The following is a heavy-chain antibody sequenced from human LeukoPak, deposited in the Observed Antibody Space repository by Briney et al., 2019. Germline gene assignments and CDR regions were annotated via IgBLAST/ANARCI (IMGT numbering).Heavy chain of an antibody. CDR3: ARAPSWGPARFDY. Sequence: SETLSLTCTVSGGSISSYYWSWIRQPPGKGLEWIGYIYDSGSTDYNPSLKSRVTISVDTSKNQFSLKLSSVTATDTAVYYCARAPSWGPARFDYWGQGTLVTVSS. J-gene: IGHJ4*02. D-gene: IGHD6-13*01. V-gene: IGHV4-59*01. CDR1: GGSISSYY. CDR2: IYDSGST.